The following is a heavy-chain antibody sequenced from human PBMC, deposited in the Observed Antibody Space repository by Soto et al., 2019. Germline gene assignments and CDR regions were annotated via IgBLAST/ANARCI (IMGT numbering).Heavy chain of an antibody. Sequence: GASVKVSCKASGYTFTGYYMHWVRQAPGQGLEWMGWINPNSGGTNYAQKFQGWVTMTRDTSISTAYMELSRLRSDDTAVYYCARGLTSVGVVIPPSYMDVWGKGTTVTVSS. V-gene: IGHV1-2*04. CDR2: INPNSGGT. J-gene: IGHJ6*03. CDR3: ARGLTSVGVVIPPSYMDV. D-gene: IGHD3-3*01. CDR1: GYTFTGYY.